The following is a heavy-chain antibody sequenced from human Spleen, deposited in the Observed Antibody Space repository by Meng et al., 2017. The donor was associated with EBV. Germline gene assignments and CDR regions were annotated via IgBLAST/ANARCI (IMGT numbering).Heavy chain of an antibody. J-gene: IGHJ4*02. D-gene: IGHD1-26*01. CDR2: IYHTANT. CDR1: GGSISSSNW. Sequence: HVRLQESGPGRLKLSETLSLTCAVSGGSISSSNWWNWVCQPPGKGLEWIGDIYHTANTNYNPSLKSRVTISVDTSKNQFSLNLSSVTAADTAVYYCARTVGATSVFDYWGQGTLVTVSS. V-gene: IGHV4-4*02. CDR3: ARTVGATSVFDY.